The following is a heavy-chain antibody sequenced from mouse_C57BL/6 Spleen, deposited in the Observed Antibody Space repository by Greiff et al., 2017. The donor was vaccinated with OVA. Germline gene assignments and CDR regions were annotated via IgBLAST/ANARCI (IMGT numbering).Heavy chain of an antibody. CDR2: ISSGSSTI. V-gene: IGHV5-17*01. D-gene: IGHD2-4*01. CDR3: ASPYDYDGAWFAY. J-gene: IGHJ3*01. CDR1: GFTFSDYG. Sequence: EVQLVESGGGLVKPGGSLKLSCAASGFTFSDYGMHWVRQDPEKGLEWVAYISSGSSTIYYADTVKGRFPISRDNAKNTLFLQMTSLRSEDTAMYYCASPYDYDGAWFAYWGQGTLVTVSA.